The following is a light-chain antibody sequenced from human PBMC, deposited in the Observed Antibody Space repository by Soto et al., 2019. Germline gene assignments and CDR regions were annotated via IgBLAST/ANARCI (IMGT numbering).Light chain of an antibody. CDR3: SSYTSSNTQV. CDR2: DVS. Sequence: QSVLTQPPSVSRSPGQSITISCTGTSSDVGGYNYVSWYQQHPGKAPKLMIYDVSNRPSGVSNRFSGSKSGNTASLTISGLQAEDEAAYYCSSYTSSNTQVFGTGTKVTV. CDR1: SSDVGGYNY. V-gene: IGLV2-14*01. J-gene: IGLJ1*01.